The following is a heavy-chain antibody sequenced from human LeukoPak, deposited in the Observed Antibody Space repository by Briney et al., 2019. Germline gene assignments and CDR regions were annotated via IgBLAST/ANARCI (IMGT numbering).Heavy chain of an antibody. Sequence: GGSLRLSCAASGFTFNLYWIHWVRQPPGKGLERLSRISDDGTTTNYADSVKGRFTISRDNAQNTLYLQMHRLRVDDTAVYYCARRSRYPSGWGSYQPYWFDPWGQGTLVTVSS. CDR3: ARRSRYPSGWGSYQPYWFDP. CDR1: GFTFNLYW. J-gene: IGHJ5*02. CDR2: ISDDGTTT. D-gene: IGHD3-16*02. V-gene: IGHV3-74*01.